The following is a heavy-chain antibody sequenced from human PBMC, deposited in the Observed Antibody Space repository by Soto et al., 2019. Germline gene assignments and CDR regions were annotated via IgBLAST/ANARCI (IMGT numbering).Heavy chain of an antibody. J-gene: IGHJ4*02. D-gene: IGHD5-18*01. CDR3: ATPPLGYSYGDVGY. V-gene: IGHV1-69*01. CDR1: GGTFSSYA. Sequence: QVQLVQSGAEVKKPGSSVKVSCKASGGTFSSYAISWVRQAPGQGLEWMGGIISIFGTANYAQKFQGRVTITADESTSSAYMELSSRRSEDTAVYYCATPPLGYSYGDVGYWGQGTLVTVSS. CDR2: IISIFGTA.